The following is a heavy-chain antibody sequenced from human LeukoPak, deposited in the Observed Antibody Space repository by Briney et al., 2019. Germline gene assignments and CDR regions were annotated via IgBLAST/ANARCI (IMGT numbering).Heavy chain of an antibody. CDR3: ARGLYSSSFDY. Sequence: PSETLSLTCAVYGGSFSGYYWSWIRQPPGKGLEWIGKINHSGSTNYNPSLKSRVTISVDTSKNQFSLKLSSVTAADTAVYYCARGLYSSSFDYWGQGTLVTVSS. CDR2: INHSGST. CDR1: GGSFSGYY. J-gene: IGHJ4*02. V-gene: IGHV4-34*01. D-gene: IGHD6-6*01.